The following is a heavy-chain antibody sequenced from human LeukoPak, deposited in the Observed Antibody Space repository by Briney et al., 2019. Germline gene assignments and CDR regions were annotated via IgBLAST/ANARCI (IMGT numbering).Heavy chain of an antibody. Sequence: ASVKVSCKASGYTFTSYDINWVRQAPGQGLEWMGWMNPNSGDTGYPQKFQGRVTMTRDTSITTAYMELSSLRSEDTAVYYCARVRKTSEYYYDSLGWFDPWGQGTLVTVSS. V-gene: IGHV1-8*01. J-gene: IGHJ5*02. CDR1: GYTFTSYD. D-gene: IGHD3-22*01. CDR2: MNPNSGDT. CDR3: ARVRKTSEYYYDSLGWFDP.